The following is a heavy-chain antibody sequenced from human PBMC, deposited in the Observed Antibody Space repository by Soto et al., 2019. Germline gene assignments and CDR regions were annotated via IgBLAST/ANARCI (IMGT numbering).Heavy chain of an antibody. J-gene: IGHJ6*01. V-gene: IGHV1-69*01. CDR2: IMPIVGTV. D-gene: IGHD3-10*01. CDR3: ARQKFGYPYAMDV. CDR1: GDTFTNYI. Sequence: QVQLVQSGAEVKKPGSSVKVSCKASGDTFTNYIINWVRQAPGQGLEWMGGIMPIVGTVNYAQKFQGRVTITADESTRTGYMELSSLRSEDRAVYYCARQKFGYPYAMDVW.